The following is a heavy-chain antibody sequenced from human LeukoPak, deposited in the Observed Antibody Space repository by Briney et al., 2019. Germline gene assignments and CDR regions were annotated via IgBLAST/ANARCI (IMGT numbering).Heavy chain of an antibody. CDR1: GGSISSYY. Sequence: SETLSLTCTVSGGSISSYYWSWIRQPPGKGLEWIGYIYYSGSTNYIPSLKSRVTISVDTSKNQFSLKLSSVTAADTAVYYCASLQYSRGYFDYWGQGTLVTVSS. CDR2: IYYSGST. J-gene: IGHJ4*02. CDR3: ASLQYSRGYFDY. D-gene: IGHD6-6*01. V-gene: IGHV4-59*08.